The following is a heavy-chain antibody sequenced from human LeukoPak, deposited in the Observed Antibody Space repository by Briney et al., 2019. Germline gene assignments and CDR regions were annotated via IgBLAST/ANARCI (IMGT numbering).Heavy chain of an antibody. Sequence: ASAKVSCKASGGTFSSYAISWVRQAPGQGLEWMGGIIPIFGTANYAQKFQGRVTITTDESTSTAYMELSSLRSEDTAVYYCASGPGYSSSSDYYYYMDVWGKGTTVTVS. J-gene: IGHJ6*03. D-gene: IGHD6-6*01. CDR3: ASGPGYSSSSDYYYYMDV. V-gene: IGHV1-69*05. CDR1: GGTFSSYA. CDR2: IIPIFGTA.